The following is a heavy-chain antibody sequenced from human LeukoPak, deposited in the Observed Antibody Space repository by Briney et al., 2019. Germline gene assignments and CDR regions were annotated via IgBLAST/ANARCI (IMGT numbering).Heavy chain of an antibody. D-gene: IGHD4-17*01. J-gene: IGHJ4*02. Sequence: ASVKVSCKASGYTFTSYYMHCVRQAPGQGLDWMGIINPSGGSTSYAQKFQGRVTMTRDTSTSTVYMELSSLRSEDTAVYYCARAGRGDDYGDYYFDYWGQGTLVTVSS. V-gene: IGHV1-46*01. CDR3: ARAGRGDDYGDYYFDY. CDR2: INPSGGST. CDR1: GYTFTSYY.